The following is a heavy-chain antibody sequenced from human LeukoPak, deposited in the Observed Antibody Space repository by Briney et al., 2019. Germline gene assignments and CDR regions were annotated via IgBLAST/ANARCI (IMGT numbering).Heavy chain of an antibody. Sequence: GASVKVPCKSSGYTFTGYYMYWVRQAPGQGLEWVGWINANSGGTNYAQDFQGRVTMTRDTSISTAYMELSRLRSDDTAVYYCARDYGGNSFDYWGQGTLVAVSS. D-gene: IGHD4-23*01. CDR2: INANSGGT. CDR1: GYTFTGYY. V-gene: IGHV1-2*02. CDR3: ARDYGGNSFDY. J-gene: IGHJ4*02.